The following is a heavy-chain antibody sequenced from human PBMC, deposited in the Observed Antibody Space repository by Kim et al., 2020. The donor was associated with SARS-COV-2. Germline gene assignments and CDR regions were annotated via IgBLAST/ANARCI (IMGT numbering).Heavy chain of an antibody. CDR1: GFAFSSYA. CDR2: ISGSGGST. V-gene: IGHV3-23*01. CDR3: ATTGQGLVLRYFDWLFDDY. D-gene: IGHD3-9*01. Sequence: GGSLRLSCAASGFAFSSYAMSWVRQAPGKGLEWVSAISGSGGSTYYADSVKGRFTISRDNSKNTLYLQMNSLRAEDTAVYYCATTGQGLVLRYFDWLFDDYWGQGTLVTVSS. J-gene: IGHJ4*02.